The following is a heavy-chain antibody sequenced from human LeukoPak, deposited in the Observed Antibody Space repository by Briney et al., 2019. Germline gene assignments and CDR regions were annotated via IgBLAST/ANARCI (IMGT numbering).Heavy chain of an antibody. Sequence: SETLSLTCTVSGGSLSSYHWSWIRQPPGKGLEWLGYIYYSGSTNYNPSLKSRVTISVDTSKNQFSLKLSSVTAADTAVYCCARHFGLSATAADYFDYWGQGTLVTVSS. CDR3: ARHFGLSATAADYFDY. D-gene: IGHD6-25*01. V-gene: IGHV4-59*08. CDR2: IYYSGST. CDR1: GGSLSSYH. J-gene: IGHJ4*02.